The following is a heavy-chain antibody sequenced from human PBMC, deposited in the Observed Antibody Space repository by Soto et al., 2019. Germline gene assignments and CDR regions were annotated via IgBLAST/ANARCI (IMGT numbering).Heavy chain of an antibody. CDR3: ARVGSSGWKYYFDY. Sequence: ASVKVSCKASGYTFTSYGISWVRQAPGQGLEWMGIISAYSGNTNYAQKLQGRVTMTRDTSTSTVYMELSSLRSEDTAVYYCARVGSSGWKYYFDYWGQGTLVTVSS. V-gene: IGHV1-18*01. CDR1: GYTFTSYG. CDR2: ISAYSGNT. D-gene: IGHD6-19*01. J-gene: IGHJ4*02.